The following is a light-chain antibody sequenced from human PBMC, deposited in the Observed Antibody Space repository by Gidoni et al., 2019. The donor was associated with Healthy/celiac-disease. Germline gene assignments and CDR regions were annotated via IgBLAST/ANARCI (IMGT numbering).Light chain of an antibody. J-gene: IGKJ1*01. Sequence: EIVMTQSPATLSVSPGERATLSCRASQSVSSNLAWYQQKPGQAPRLLIYGASTRATGIPARFSGREFGTEFTLTISSLQSEDFAVYYCQQYNNWPPWTFGQGTKVEIK. CDR1: QSVSSN. CDR3: QQYNNWPPWT. CDR2: GAS. V-gene: IGKV3-15*01.